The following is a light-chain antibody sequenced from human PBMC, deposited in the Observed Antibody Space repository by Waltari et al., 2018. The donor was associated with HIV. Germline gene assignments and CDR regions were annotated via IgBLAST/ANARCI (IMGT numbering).Light chain of an antibody. V-gene: IGLV1-47*01. CDR3: VGWDASLSAYV. Sequence: QSVLTQPPSASGTPGQRVTISCSGRSSTIGNATVYWYQQLPGTAPKLLIYKNYQRPSGVPDRFAGSKSGTSASLAISWLRSEDEADYYCVGWDASLSAYVFGTGTKVTIL. J-gene: IGLJ1*01. CDR2: KNY. CDR1: SSTIGNAT.